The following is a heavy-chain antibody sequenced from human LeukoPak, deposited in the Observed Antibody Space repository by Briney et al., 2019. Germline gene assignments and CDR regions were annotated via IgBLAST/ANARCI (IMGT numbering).Heavy chain of an antibody. V-gene: IGHV4-61*01. J-gene: IGHJ4*02. Sequence: SETPSLTCTVSGGSLSSSSYYWSWIRQPPGKGLEWIGYIYYSGSTNYNPSLKSRVTISVDTSKNQFSLKLSSVTAADTAVYYCARAGGSGDYFDYWGQGTLVTVSS. CDR3: ARAGGSGDYFDY. CDR2: IYYSGST. CDR1: GGSLSSSSYY. D-gene: IGHD3-16*01.